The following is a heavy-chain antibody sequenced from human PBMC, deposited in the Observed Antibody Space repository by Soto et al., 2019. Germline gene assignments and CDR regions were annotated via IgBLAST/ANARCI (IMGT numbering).Heavy chain of an antibody. CDR3: ARDRLIAVTGLIRN. CDR1: GYPFTSYG. J-gene: IGHJ4*02. D-gene: IGHD6-19*01. CDR2: ISAYDDKT. Sequence: QVQLVQSGAEVKKPWASVKVSCKTSGYPFTSYGINWVRQAPGQGPEWMGWISAYDDKTIYSQKFQGRVTLTADTPTTTSDMELRGMRFDDTTVYYCARDRLIAVTGLIRNWGQGTMVNVSS. V-gene: IGHV1-18*01.